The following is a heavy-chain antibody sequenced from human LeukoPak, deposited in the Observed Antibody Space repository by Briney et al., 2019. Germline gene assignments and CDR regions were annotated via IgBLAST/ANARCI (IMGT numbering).Heavy chain of an antibody. CDR3: AREDDDWGPNTLDV. V-gene: IGHV3-48*02. D-gene: IGHD7-27*01. Sequence: VGSLRLSCAASGFTFSSHSMNWVRQAPGKGLEWLSYIDSGSGNIYYRDSVKGRFTISRDNAQDSLYLQMDSLRDEDTAVYYCAREDDDWGPNTLDVWGQGTVVTVSS. CDR2: IDSGSGNI. J-gene: IGHJ3*01. CDR1: GFTFSSHS.